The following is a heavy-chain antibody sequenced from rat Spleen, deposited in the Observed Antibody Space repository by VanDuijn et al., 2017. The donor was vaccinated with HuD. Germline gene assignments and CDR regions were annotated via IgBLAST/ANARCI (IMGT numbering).Heavy chain of an antibody. D-gene: IGHD1-9*01. CDR1: GFNFNDYW. J-gene: IGHJ2*01. Sequence: EVKLVESGGGLVQPGRSLELSGAASGFNFNDYWMGWVRQAPGKGLEWIGEINKDRSTINYTPSLKDKFTISRDNAQNTLYLQMSKLGSEDTAIYYCAREGIHTMGITTFDYWGQGVMVTVSS. CDR3: AREGIHTMGITTFDY. V-gene: IGHV4-2*01. CDR2: INKDRSTI.